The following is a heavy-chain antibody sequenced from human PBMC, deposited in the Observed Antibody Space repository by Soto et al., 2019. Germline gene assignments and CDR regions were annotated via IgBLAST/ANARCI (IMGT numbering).Heavy chain of an antibody. Sequence: SLRLSCAASGFTFDDYAMHWVRQAPGKGLGWVSGISWNSGSIGYADSVKGRFTISRDNAKNSLYLQMNSLRAEDTALYYCAKGGDPVGAFDIWGQGTMVTVSS. J-gene: IGHJ3*02. CDR3: AKGGDPVGAFDI. CDR1: GFTFDDYA. V-gene: IGHV3-9*01. CDR2: ISWNSGSI.